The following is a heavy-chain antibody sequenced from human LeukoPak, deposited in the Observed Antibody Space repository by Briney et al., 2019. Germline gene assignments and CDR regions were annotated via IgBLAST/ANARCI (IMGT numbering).Heavy chain of an antibody. CDR1: GFTFSDYG. CDR2: ISWNGGEE. CDR3: AKEQGYTGWLTTGH. V-gene: IGHV3-30*18. J-gene: IGHJ4*02. Sequence: GKSLRLSCAASGFTFSDYGMHWLRQAPGKGLEWVAVISWNGGEEHYGNSVRGRSTISRDNSKNMVYLQMNSLRVEDTAVYYCAKEQGYTGWLTTGHWGQGVLVTVSS. D-gene: IGHD6-19*01.